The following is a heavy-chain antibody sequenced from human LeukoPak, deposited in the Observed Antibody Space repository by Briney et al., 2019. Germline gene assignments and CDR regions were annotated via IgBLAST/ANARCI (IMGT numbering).Heavy chain of an antibody. CDR3: ARDIGYDTNV. D-gene: IGHD2-2*01. CDR1: GGSISSGSYY. V-gene: IGHV4-61*02. Sequence: PSQTLSLTCTVSGGSISSGSYYWSWIRQPAGEGLEWIGRIYTSGTTNYNPSLESRVTISMDTSKNQFSLKLSSVTAADTAVYYCARDIGYDTNVWGQGTKITVSS. CDR2: IYTSGTT. J-gene: IGHJ3*01.